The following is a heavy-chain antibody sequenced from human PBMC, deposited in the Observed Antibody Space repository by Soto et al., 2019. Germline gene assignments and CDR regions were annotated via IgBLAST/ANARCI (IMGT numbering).Heavy chain of an antibody. V-gene: IGHV2-5*02. D-gene: IGHD1-26*01. CDR2: IYWDDDK. Sequence: QITLKESGPTLVKPTQPLTLTCTVSGFSLSTSGVGVGWISQPPGKALEWLGFIYWDDDKGYNPSLNSRLTITKDTSKNQVVLTMTNMDPVDTATYYCSHRRSGGYIDYWGQGTLVTVS. CDR3: SHRRSGGYIDY. J-gene: IGHJ4*02. CDR1: GFSLSTSGVG.